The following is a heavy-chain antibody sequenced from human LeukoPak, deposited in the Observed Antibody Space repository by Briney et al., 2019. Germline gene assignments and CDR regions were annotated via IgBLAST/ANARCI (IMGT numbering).Heavy chain of an antibody. CDR3: ARDRSYYGSGSHPLNGMDV. CDR2: ISSSSSYI. J-gene: IGHJ6*04. Sequence: GGSLRLSCAASGFTFSSYSMNWVRQAPGKGLEWVSSISSSSSYIYYADSVKGRFTISRDNAKNSLYLQMNSLRAEDTAVYYCARDRSYYGSGSHPLNGMDVWGKGTTVTVSS. D-gene: IGHD3-10*01. CDR1: GFTFSSYS. V-gene: IGHV3-21*01.